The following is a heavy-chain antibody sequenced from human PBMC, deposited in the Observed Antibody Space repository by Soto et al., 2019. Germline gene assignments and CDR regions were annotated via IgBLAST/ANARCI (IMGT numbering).Heavy chain of an antibody. D-gene: IGHD3-9*01. CDR3: ARGRGDILTGYFVYYYCYMDV. CDR2: MNPNSGNT. CDR1: GYTFTSYD. J-gene: IGHJ6*03. Sequence: ASVKVSCKASGYTFTSYDINWVRQATGQGLEWMGWMNPNSGNTGYAQKFQGRVTMTRNTPIGTAYMGLSSLRSEDTAVYYCARGRGDILTGYFVYYYCYMDVWGKGTTVTVSS. V-gene: IGHV1-8*01.